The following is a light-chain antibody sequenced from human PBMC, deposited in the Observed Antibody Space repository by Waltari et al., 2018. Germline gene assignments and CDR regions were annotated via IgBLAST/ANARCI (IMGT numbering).Light chain of an antibody. J-gene: IGLJ2*01. V-gene: IGLV1-44*01. Sequence: QSVLTQPPSASGTPGQRVTISCSGSSSTIGTPSVVWYQQLPGTPPKLLIFDTEIRPSGVPDRFSGSKSGTSASLAISGLQSEDEADYYCAAWDDTLMVVFGGGTKLTVL. CDR2: DTE. CDR3: AAWDDTLMVV. CDR1: SSTIGTPS.